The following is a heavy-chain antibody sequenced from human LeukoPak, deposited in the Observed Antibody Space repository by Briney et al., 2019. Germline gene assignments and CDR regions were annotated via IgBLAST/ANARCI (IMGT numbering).Heavy chain of an antibody. Sequence: KTSETLSLTCAVYGGCFSGYYWSWIRQPPGKGLEWIGEINHSGSTNYNPSLKSRVTISVDTSKNQFSLKLSSVTAADTAVYYCARTSSGYYFGYWGQGTLVTVSS. J-gene: IGHJ4*02. D-gene: IGHD3-22*01. V-gene: IGHV4-34*01. CDR2: INHSGST. CDR3: ARTSSGYYFGY. CDR1: GGCFSGYY.